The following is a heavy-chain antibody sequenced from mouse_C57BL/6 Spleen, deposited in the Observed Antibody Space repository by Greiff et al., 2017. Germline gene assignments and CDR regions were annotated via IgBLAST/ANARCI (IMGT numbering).Heavy chain of an antibody. CDR3: ACDYPD. Sequence: QVQLQQPGAELVMPGASVKLSCKASGYTFTSYWMHWVKQRPGQGLEWIGEIDPSDSYTNYNQKFKGKSTLTVDKSSSTAYMQLSSLTSDDSAVYYCACDYPDWGQGTLVTVSA. CDR1: GYTFTSYW. J-gene: IGHJ3*01. CDR2: IDPSDSYT. V-gene: IGHV1-69*01. D-gene: IGHD2-4*01.